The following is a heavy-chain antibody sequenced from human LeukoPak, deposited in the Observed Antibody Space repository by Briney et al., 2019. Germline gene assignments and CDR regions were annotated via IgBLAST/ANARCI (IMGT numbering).Heavy chain of an antibody. CDR3: AKDPSYCSSTSCYYRGPFDY. V-gene: IGHV3-21*04. D-gene: IGHD2-2*01. Sequence: GGSLRLSCAASGFTFSSYSMNWVRQAPGKGLEWVSSISSSSTYIYYADSVKGRFTISRDNSKNTLYLQMNSLRAEDTAVYYCAKDPSYCSSTSCYYRGPFDYWGQGTLVTVSS. CDR2: ISSSSTYI. CDR1: GFTFSSYS. J-gene: IGHJ4*02.